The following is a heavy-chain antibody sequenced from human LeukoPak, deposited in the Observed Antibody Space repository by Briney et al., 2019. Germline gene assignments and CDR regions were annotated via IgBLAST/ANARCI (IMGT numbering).Heavy chain of an antibody. V-gene: IGHV3-30*04. CDR2: ISYDGSNK. CDR3: ARGRVVATTRSRLGYYYGMDV. CDR1: GFTFSSYA. Sequence: GRSLRLSCAASGFTFSSYAMHWVRQAPGKGLEWVAVISYDGSNKYYADSVKGRFTISRDNSKNTLYLQMNSLRAEDTAVYYCARGRVVATTRSRLGYYYGMDVWGQGTTVTVSS. J-gene: IGHJ6*02. D-gene: IGHD5-12*01.